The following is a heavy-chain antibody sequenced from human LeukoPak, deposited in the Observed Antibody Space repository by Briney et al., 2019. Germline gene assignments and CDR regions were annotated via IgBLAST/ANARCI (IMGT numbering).Heavy chain of an antibody. CDR3: ARGYCGGSSCYRYYFDY. D-gene: IGHD2-15*01. CDR1: GYTLTRCY. V-gene: IGHV1-46*04. J-gene: IGHJ4*01. Sequence: ASLKVSCNASGYTLTRCYLHWGREAPGQGLGCMGIINPTGGSTTYTQKLQGRVTLTRDTSPDTVYMELGSLRSTDTAMYYCARGYCGGSSCYRYYFDYWGQGTLVTVSS. CDR2: INPTGGST.